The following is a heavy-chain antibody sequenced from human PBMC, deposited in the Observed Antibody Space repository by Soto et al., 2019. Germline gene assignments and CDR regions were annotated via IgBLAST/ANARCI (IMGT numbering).Heavy chain of an antibody. Sequence: ASVKVSCKASGYTFTSYAMHWVRQAPGQRLESMGWINAGNGNTKYSQKFQGRVTITRDTSASTAYMELSSLRSEDTAVYYCARVHNLDSVVVPAATGGFDPWGQGTLVTVSS. V-gene: IGHV1-3*01. CDR2: INAGNGNT. CDR1: GYTFTSYA. J-gene: IGHJ5*02. CDR3: ARVHNLDSVVVPAATGGFDP. D-gene: IGHD2-2*01.